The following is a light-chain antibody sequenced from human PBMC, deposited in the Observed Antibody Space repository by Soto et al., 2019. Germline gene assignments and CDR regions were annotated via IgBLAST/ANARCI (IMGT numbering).Light chain of an antibody. Sequence: DIQMTQSPSSLSASVGDRVTITCQASQDTSNYLNWFQKRPGQAPKLLILDASSSETGVPSRFSGGGSGTDFTFTISSLQPEDVATYYCPQYDNFPFGGGTKVDIK. CDR1: QDTSNY. CDR2: DAS. CDR3: PQYDNFP. J-gene: IGKJ4*01. V-gene: IGKV1-33*01.